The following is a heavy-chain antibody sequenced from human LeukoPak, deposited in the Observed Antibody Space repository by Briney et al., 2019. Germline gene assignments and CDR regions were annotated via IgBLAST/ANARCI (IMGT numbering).Heavy chain of an antibody. CDR1: GFNFSSYA. Sequence: GGSLRLSCSASGFNFSSYAMRWLRQAPGKGRVGVSSTIGSGCSTYNAYSVKGQFTISRDNSKTTLYLQMNSLSAEDTAVYYCAKASAYRSGVAVAGFDYWGQGTLVTVSS. CDR2: TIGSGCST. D-gene: IGHD6-19*01. J-gene: IGHJ4*02. CDR3: AKASAYRSGVAVAGFDY. V-gene: IGHV3-23*01.